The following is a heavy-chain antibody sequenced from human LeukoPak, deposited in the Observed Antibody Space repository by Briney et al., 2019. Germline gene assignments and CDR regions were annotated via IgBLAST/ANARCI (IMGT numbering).Heavy chain of an antibody. Sequence: ASVTVSYTASGYTFTDYYIHWVRQAPGQGLEWMGWINPSSGGTNYAQKFQGRVTMTRDTSISTAYMELSRLRSDDTAVYYCARDYYYGSGSPLFDYWGQGTLVTVSS. D-gene: IGHD3-10*01. CDR2: INPSSGGT. V-gene: IGHV1-2*02. J-gene: IGHJ4*02. CDR3: ARDYYYGSGSPLFDY. CDR1: GYTFTDYY.